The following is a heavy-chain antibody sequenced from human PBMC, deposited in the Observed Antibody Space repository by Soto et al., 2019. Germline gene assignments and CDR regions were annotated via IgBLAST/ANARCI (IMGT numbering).Heavy chain of an antibody. Sequence: VASVKVSCKASGYTFTSYDINWVRQATGQGLEWMGWMNPNSGGTNYAQKFQGWVTMTRDTSISTAYMELSRLRSDDTTVYYCARSRLGRYYYYYGMDVWGQGTTVTVSS. CDR2: MNPNSGGT. CDR3: ARSRLGRYYYYYGMDV. V-gene: IGHV1-2*04. D-gene: IGHD6-19*01. CDR1: GYTFTSYD. J-gene: IGHJ6*02.